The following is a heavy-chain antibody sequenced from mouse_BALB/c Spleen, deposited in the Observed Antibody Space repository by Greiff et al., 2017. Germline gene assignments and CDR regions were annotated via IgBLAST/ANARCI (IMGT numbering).Heavy chain of an antibody. CDR1: GYTFTSYW. V-gene: IGHV1-7*01. CDR3: ARLRGDYDRPGFAY. D-gene: IGHD2-4*01. J-gene: IGHJ3*01. Sequence: QVQLQQSGAELAKPGASVKMSCKASGYTFTSYWMHWVKQRPGQGLEWIGYINPSTGYTEYNQKFKDKATLTADKSSSTAYMHLSSLTSEDSAVYYCARLRGDYDRPGFAYWGQGTLVTVSA. CDR2: INPSTGYT.